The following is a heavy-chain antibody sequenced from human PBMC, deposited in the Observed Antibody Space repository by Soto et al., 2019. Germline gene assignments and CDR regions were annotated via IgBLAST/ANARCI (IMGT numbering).Heavy chain of an antibody. CDR2: IWYDGSNK. CDR3: ASTRTVEFGVDRNCFDP. D-gene: IGHD3-3*01. V-gene: IGHV3-33*03. Sequence: QVQLVESGGGVVQPGRSLRLSCAASGFTFRSYAMHWVRQAPGKGLEWVGIIWYDGSNKFYGDSVKGRFTISRDNSKNTLYLQMNSLRAEDAAVYYCASTRTVEFGVDRNCFDPWGQGTLVTVSS. CDR1: GFTFRSYA. J-gene: IGHJ5*02.